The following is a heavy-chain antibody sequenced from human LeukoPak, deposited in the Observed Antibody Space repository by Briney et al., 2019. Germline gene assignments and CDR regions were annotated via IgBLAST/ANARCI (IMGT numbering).Heavy chain of an antibody. Sequence: SETLSLTCAVYGGSFSGYYWSWIRQPPGKGLEWIGEINHSGSTNYNPSLKSRVTISVDTSKNQFSLKLGSVTAADTAVYYCARAKKNLLGYYYMDVWGKGTTVTVSS. CDR3: ARAKKNLLGYYYMDV. CDR2: INHSGST. J-gene: IGHJ6*03. D-gene: IGHD1-14*01. CDR1: GGSFSGYY. V-gene: IGHV4-34*01.